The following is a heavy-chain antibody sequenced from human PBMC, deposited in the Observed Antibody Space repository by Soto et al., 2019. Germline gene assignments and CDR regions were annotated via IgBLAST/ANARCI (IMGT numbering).Heavy chain of an antibody. D-gene: IGHD6-6*01. CDR2: ISSSGDST. J-gene: IGHJ4*02. Sequence: EVQLVESGGGLVQPGGSLRLSCSASGFTFSNYAMHWVRQAPGKGLECVSAISSSGDSTHYADSVQGRFTISRDNSKNTLDLHLSSLRVDDTAMYYCVAEQSIKASPDCWGQGTLVTVSS. V-gene: IGHV3-64D*06. CDR1: GFTFSNYA. CDR3: VAEQSIKASPDC.